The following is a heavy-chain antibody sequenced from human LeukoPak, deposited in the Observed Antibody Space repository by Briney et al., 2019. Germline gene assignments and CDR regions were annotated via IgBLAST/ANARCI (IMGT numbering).Heavy chain of an antibody. CDR3: ARGTTGYNYGYLDY. CDR1: GFTFSSYW. J-gene: IGHJ4*02. D-gene: IGHD5-24*01. Sequence: PGGSLRLSCAASGFTFSSYWMHWVRQVPGKGLVWVSRINTDESSTTYADSVKGRFTISRDNAKNTLYLQMNSLRAEDTAVYYCARGTTGYNYGYLDYWAREPWSPSPQ. V-gene: IGHV3-74*01. CDR2: INTDESST.